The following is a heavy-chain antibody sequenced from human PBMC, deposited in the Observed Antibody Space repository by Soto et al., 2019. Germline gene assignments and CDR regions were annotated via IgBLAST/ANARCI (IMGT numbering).Heavy chain of an antibody. J-gene: IGHJ4*02. CDR3: AWVRGLGEISPYSDY. D-gene: IGHD3-16*01. Sequence: QVQLQESGPGLVKPSETLSLTCSISGGSISDYQWNWIRQPPGKGLEWVGYIYYSGRTNYNPSLRGRSTISLDTSTRQFSLRLRSVTAADTAVYYCAWVRGLGEISPYSDYWGQRALFTVSS. CDR1: GGSISDYQ. V-gene: IGHV4-59*01. CDR2: IYYSGRT.